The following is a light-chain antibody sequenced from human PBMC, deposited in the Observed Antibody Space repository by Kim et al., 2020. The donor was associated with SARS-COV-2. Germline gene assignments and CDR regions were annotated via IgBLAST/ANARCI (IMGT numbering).Light chain of an antibody. CDR1: SSNIGADYH. CDR2: DNS. V-gene: IGLV1-40*01. J-gene: IGLJ2*01. CDR3: QSYDSSLSGSEV. Sequence: VTISCAGSSSNIGADYHVHWYQQLPGTAPKLLIFDNSNRPSGVPDRFSGSRSGTSASLAVTGLQAEDEADYYCQSYDSSLSGSEVFGGGTKLTVL.